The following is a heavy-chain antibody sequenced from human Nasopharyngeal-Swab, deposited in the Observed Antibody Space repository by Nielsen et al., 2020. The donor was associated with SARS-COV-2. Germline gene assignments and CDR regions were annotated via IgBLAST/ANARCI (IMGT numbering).Heavy chain of an antibody. Sequence: SETLSLTCAVYGGSFSGYFWSWIRQPPGKGLEWIGEINHSGSTNYNPSLKSRVTISVDTSKNQFSLKLSSVTAADTAVYYCAQWEEATERNYWGQGTLVTVSS. V-gene: IGHV4-34*01. CDR2: INHSGST. J-gene: IGHJ4*02. CDR3: AQWEEATERNY. D-gene: IGHD1-26*01. CDR1: GGSFSGYF.